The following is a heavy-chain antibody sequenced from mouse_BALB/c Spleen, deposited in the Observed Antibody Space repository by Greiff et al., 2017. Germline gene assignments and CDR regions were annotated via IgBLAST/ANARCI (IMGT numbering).Heavy chain of an antibody. D-gene: IGHD1-1*01. CDR1: GFTFSSYG. V-gene: IGHV5-6-3*01. CDR2: INSNGGST. J-gene: IGHJ2*01. CDR3: ARRTTVVAFDY. Sequence: EVKVVESGGGLVQPGGSLKLSCAASGFTFSSYGMSWVRQTPDKRLELVATINSNGGSTYYPDSVKGRFTISRDNAKNTLYLQMSSLKSEDTAMYYCARRTTVVAFDYWGQGTTLTVSS.